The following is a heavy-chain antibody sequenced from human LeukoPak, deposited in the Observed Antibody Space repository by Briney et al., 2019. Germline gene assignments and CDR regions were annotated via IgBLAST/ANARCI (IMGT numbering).Heavy chain of an antibody. J-gene: IGHJ4*02. CDR3: ARVARYTDYLSSSGGLWEYNFDY. CDR1: GFSVSSGFY. D-gene: IGHD3-9*01. Sequence: SETLSLTCTVSGFSVSSGFYWAWIRQSPGKGLEWIANVYHSGNTYSNPSLKSRLTISVDTSMNNFSLRLTSVTAADTAVYYCARVARYTDYLSSSGGLWEYNFDYWGQGTLVIVSS. CDR2: VYHSGNT. V-gene: IGHV4-38-2*02.